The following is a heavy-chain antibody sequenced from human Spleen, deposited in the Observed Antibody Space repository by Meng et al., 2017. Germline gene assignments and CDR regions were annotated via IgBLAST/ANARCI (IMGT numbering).Heavy chain of an antibody. V-gene: IGHV4-34*01. CDR3: AREPNYGDYGGGFDY. D-gene: IGHD4-17*01. Sequence: QVPLQWWGAGLLKRSETLSFNCAVYGGSFSGYYWSWIRQPPGKGLEWIGKINHSGSTNYNPSLKSRVTISVDTSKNQFSLKLSSVTAADTAVYYCAREPNYGDYGGGFDYWGQGTLVTVSS. CDR2: INHSGST. CDR1: GGSFSGYY. J-gene: IGHJ4*02.